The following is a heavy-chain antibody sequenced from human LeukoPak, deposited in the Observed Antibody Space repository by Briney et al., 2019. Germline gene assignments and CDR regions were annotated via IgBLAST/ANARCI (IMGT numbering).Heavy chain of an antibody. J-gene: IGHJ4*02. Sequence: PGGTLRLSCADSGFTFSSYAMSWVRQAPGKGLEWVSAISGSGGSTYYADSVKGRFTISRDNSKNTLYLQMNSLRAEDTAVYYCAKLWFGETLYSPPDYWGQGTLATVSS. CDR3: AKLWFGETLYSPPDY. D-gene: IGHD3-10*01. V-gene: IGHV3-23*01. CDR1: GFTFSSYA. CDR2: ISGSGGST.